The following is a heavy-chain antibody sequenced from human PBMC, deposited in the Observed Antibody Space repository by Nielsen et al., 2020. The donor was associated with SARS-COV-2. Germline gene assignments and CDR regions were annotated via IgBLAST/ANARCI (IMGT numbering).Heavy chain of an antibody. D-gene: IGHD3-3*01. CDR2: ISYDGSLK. CDR1: GFTFSHYT. V-gene: IGHV3-30*04. CDR3: AEDVWSGAHQIGPDY. J-gene: IGHJ4*02. Sequence: GGSLRLSCAASGFTFSHYTLHWVRQAPGKGLEWVAVISYDGSLKYYADSVKGRFTISRDNSKNTVYLQMNSLRAEDTAVYHCAEDVWSGAHQIGPDYWGQGTLVTVSS.